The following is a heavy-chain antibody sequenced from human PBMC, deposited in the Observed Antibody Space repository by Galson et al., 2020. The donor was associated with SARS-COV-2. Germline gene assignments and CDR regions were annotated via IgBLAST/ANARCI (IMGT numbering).Heavy chain of an antibody. Sequence: GESLKISCVASGFTFSPYGMSWVRQATGKGLEWVSDISGSGESTFYADSVKGRFTISRDNSKNTLYLQMNSLRVDDTAVYYCAKYRGAIDYWGQGTLVTVSS. J-gene: IGHJ4*02. CDR3: AKYRGAIDY. V-gene: IGHV3-23*01. D-gene: IGHD2-2*01. CDR2: ISGSGEST. CDR1: GFTFSPYG.